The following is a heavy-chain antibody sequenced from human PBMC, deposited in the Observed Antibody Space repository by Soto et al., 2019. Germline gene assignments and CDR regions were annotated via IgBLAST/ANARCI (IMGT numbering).Heavy chain of an antibody. CDR2: IHYSGNT. CDR1: GGSISTYY. J-gene: IGHJ4*02. D-gene: IGHD5-18*01. CDR3: ARSNLGGFNYGYI. Sequence: SETLSLTCTVSGGSISTYYWSWIRQSPGKGLEWIGYIHYSGNTMYNPSLESRVTISVDTSKNHFSLQVTSVTAADTAVYFCARSNLGGFNYGYIWGQGIQVTVS. V-gene: IGHV4-59*01.